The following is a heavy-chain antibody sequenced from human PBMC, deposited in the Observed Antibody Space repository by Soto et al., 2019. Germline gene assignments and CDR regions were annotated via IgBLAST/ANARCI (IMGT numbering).Heavy chain of an antibody. V-gene: IGHV5-51*01. CDR2: IYPGDSDT. D-gene: IGHD6-13*01. CDR1: GYSFTSYC. Sequence: GESLKISCNGSGYSFTSYCICWLRQMPGKGLEWMGIIYPGDSDTRYSPSFQGQVTISADKSISTAYLQWSSLTASDTAMYYCARTSAAGKYYYGLDVWGQGTQVTVSS. J-gene: IGHJ6*02. CDR3: ARTSAAGKYYYGLDV.